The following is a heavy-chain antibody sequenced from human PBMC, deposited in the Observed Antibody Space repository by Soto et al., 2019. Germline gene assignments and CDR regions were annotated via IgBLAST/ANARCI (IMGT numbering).Heavy chain of an antibody. CDR3: ARAVVTIGYYYGMDV. D-gene: IGHD2-15*01. Sequence: QVQLVQSGAEVKKPGSSVKVSCKSSGGTFSSYAISWVRQAPGQGLEWMGGIIPIFGTANYAQKFQGRVTITADESTSKAYMVLRSLRSEATDVYYCARAVVTIGYYYGMDVWGQGTTVTVSS. J-gene: IGHJ6*02. V-gene: IGHV1-69*12. CDR1: GGTFSSYA. CDR2: IIPIFGTA.